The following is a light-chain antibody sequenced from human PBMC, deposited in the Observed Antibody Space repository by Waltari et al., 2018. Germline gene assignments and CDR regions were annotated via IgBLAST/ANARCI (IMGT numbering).Light chain of an antibody. Sequence: QSVLTQPPSASGTPGQRVTISCSGSSSNIGSNYVYWYQKLPGTAPKLLIYRDKRRPVGGPERFSGSKSGTSASLAISGLRSEDEADYYCAAWDDSLSGPVFGGGTKLTVL. CDR2: RDK. V-gene: IGLV1-47*01. J-gene: IGLJ2*01. CDR1: SSNIGSNY. CDR3: AAWDDSLSGPV.